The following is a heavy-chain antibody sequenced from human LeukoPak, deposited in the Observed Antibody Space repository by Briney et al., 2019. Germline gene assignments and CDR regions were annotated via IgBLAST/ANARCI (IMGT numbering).Heavy chain of an antibody. CDR2: INHSGST. Sequence: SETLSLTCAVYGGSFSGYYWSWIRQPPGKGLEWIGEINHSGSTNYNPSLKSRVTISVDTSKNQFSLKPSSVTAADTAVYYCARGASITIFGVVIILGKNWFDPWGQGTLVTVSS. D-gene: IGHD3-3*01. CDR3: ARGASITIFGVVIILGKNWFDP. V-gene: IGHV4-34*01. CDR1: GGSFSGYY. J-gene: IGHJ5*02.